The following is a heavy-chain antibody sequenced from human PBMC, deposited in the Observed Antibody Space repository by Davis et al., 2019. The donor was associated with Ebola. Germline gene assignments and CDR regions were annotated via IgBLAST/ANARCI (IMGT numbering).Heavy chain of an antibody. CDR1: GFTFSRFS. Sequence: ESLKISCAASGFTFSRFSMNWVRQLPGKGLEWIGSNINSGDTYYNPSLTSRVSISVDTSKNQFSLRLSSVTAADTAVYYCARSHSDWLLPFDYWGQGTLATVSS. CDR2: NINSGDT. D-gene: IGHD3-9*01. CDR3: ARSHSDWLLPFDY. V-gene: IGHV4-59*01. J-gene: IGHJ4*02.